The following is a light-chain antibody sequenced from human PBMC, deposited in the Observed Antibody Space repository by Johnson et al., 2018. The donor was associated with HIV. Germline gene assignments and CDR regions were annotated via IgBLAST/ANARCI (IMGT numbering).Light chain of an antibody. CDR3: GTWDNSLSAYV. CDR2: DNN. J-gene: IGLJ1*01. Sequence: QSVLTQPPSVSAAPGQKVTISCSGSSSNIGNNYVSWYQQLPGTAHKLLIYDNNKRPSGIPDRFSGSKSDTSATLGITGLQTGDEADYFCGTWDNSLSAYVFATGTKVTVL. CDR1: SSNIGNNY. V-gene: IGLV1-51*01.